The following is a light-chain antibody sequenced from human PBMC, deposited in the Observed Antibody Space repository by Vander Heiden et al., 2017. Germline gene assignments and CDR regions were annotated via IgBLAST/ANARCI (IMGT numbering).Light chain of an antibody. V-gene: IGKV1-5*01. CDR1: QGISKW. CDR2: HAA. CDR3: QKYNGSPCT. J-gene: IGKJ1*01. Sequence: DIPMPQSPAPLSSSVGDRVTSSCRASQGISKWLAWYQQKPGKAPILLFYHAARLENGVPSRFSGGGSWTEFTLTISSLQPDDVATYFGQKYNGSPCTVGEGTKVEIK.